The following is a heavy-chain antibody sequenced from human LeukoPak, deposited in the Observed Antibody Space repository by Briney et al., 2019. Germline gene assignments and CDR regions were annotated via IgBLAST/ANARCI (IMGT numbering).Heavy chain of an antibody. V-gene: IGHV3-48*03. D-gene: IGHD2-15*01. CDR3: ARDMGGDSGGQPAGG. Sequence: GGSLRLSCAASGFTFSSHGMNWVRQAPGKGLEWISYISSGGGTTHYADSVKGRFTISRDNAQNSLYLQMNSLRAEDTAVYYCARDMGGDSGGQPAGGWGQGTLVTVSS. J-gene: IGHJ4*02. CDR1: GFTFSSHG. CDR2: ISSGGGTT.